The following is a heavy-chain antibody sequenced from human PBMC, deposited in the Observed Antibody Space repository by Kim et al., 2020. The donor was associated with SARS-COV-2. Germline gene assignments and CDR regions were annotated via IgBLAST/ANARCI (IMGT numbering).Heavy chain of an antibody. CDR1: GGSFSGYY. V-gene: IGHV4-34*01. Sequence: SETLSLTCAVYGGSFSGYYWSWIRQPPGKGLEWIGEINHSGSTNYNPSLKSRVTISVDTSKNQFSLKLSSVTAADTAVYYCATGLPKVATPHFDYWGQGTLVTVSS. J-gene: IGHJ4*02. D-gene: IGHD5-12*01. CDR3: ATGLPKVATPHFDY. CDR2: INHSGST.